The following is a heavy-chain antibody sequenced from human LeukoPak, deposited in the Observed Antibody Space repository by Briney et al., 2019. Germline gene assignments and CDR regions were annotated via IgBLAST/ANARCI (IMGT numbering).Heavy chain of an antibody. CDR1: GFTFSSYW. Sequence: PGGSLRLSCSASGFTFSSYWMHWVRQAPGKGLVWVSRINSDGSSTSYADSVKGRFTISRDNAKNTLYLQMNTLRAEDTAVYYCTSLGEPDIVLMVYPEDYWGQGTLVTVSS. D-gene: IGHD2-8*01. J-gene: IGHJ4*02. V-gene: IGHV3-74*01. CDR2: INSDGSST. CDR3: TSLGEPDIVLMVYPEDY.